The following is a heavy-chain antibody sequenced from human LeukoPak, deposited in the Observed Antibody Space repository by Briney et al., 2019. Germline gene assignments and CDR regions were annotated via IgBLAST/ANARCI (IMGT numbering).Heavy chain of an antibody. CDR1: GYSFTDSY. V-gene: IGHV1-2*02. Sequence: GASVKVSCKASGYSFTDSYMHWVRQAPGQGLEWMGWINPNSGGTNYAQKFQGRVSMTRDTSISTAYMEQSRLKSDDTAVYYCARDLGYTTSCWGQGTLVTVSS. J-gene: IGHJ4*02. D-gene: IGHD6-13*01. CDR3: ARDLGYTTSC. CDR2: INPNSGGT.